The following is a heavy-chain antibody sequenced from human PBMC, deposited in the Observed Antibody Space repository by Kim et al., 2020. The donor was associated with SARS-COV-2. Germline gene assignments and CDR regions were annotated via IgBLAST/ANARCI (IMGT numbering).Heavy chain of an antibody. V-gene: IGHV3-30*04. Sequence: GGSLRLSCTASGFTFNSYAVHWVRQAPGKGLECVALISYAGSDEYYADSVKGRFTISRDNSKNTLYLQMSSLRAEDSAVYYCARGSLEVSVRSSPGYSYYYAMDVWGQGTTVIVSS. CDR2: ISYAGSDE. D-gene: IGHD3-10*01. J-gene: IGHJ6*02. CDR1: GFTFNSYA. CDR3: ARGSLEVSVRSSPGYSYYYAMDV.